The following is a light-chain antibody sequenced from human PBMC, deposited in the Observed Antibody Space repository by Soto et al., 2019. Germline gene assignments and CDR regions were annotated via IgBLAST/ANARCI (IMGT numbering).Light chain of an antibody. CDR1: QSVSSSY. J-gene: IGKJ5*01. Sequence: EIVLTQSPGTLSLSPGERATLSCRASQSVSSSYLAWYQQKPGQAPRLLIYGASSRATGIPDRFSGSGSWTDFTLTISGLEPEDFAVYYCQQYGSSPPITFGQGTRLEIK. CDR2: GAS. V-gene: IGKV3-20*01. CDR3: QQYGSSPPIT.